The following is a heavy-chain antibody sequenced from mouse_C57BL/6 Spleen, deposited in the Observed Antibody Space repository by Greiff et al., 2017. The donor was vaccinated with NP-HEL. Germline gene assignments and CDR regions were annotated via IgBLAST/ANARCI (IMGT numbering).Heavy chain of an antibody. D-gene: IGHD2-4*01. V-gene: IGHV1-55*01. Sequence: QVQLQQPGAELVKPGASVKMSCKASGYTFTSYWITWVKQRPGQGLEWIGDIYPGSGSTNYNEKFKSKATLTVDTASSTAYMQLSSLTSEDSAVYYCARQGLRRGLAYWGQGTLVTVSA. CDR2: IYPGSGST. J-gene: IGHJ3*01. CDR1: GYTFTSYW. CDR3: ARQGLRRGLAY.